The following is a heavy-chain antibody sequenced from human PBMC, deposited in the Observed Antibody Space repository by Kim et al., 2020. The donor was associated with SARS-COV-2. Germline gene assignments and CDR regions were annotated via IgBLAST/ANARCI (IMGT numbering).Heavy chain of an antibody. D-gene: IGHD3-16*01. Sequence: GGSLRRSCAASGFSVSNTAMNWVRQAPGKGLEWVAAISGHGRDTYYGDSVKGRLTISRDTSMNALYLQMNSLRPGDTAIYYCAKDIWDYSGMDAWGQGTTVTVSS. CDR1: GFSVSNTA. J-gene: IGHJ6*02. V-gene: IGHV3-23*01. CDR2: ISGHGRDT. CDR3: AKDIWDYSGMDA.